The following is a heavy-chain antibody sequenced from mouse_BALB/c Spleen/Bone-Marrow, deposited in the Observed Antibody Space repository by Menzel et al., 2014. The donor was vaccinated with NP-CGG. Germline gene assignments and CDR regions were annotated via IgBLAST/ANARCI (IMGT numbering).Heavy chain of an antibody. D-gene: IGHD1-1*01. CDR2: INPSTGYT. Sequence: VQLQESGAELAKPGASVKMSCKASGYTFTRYWIHWVKPGPGQGLEWIGYINPSTGYTEYNQKFKDKATLTADKSSSTAYMQLSSLTPEDSAVYYCARGDYYGKGGAMDYWGQGTSVTVSS. V-gene: IGHV1-7*01. CDR1: GYTFTRYW. CDR3: ARGDYYGKGGAMDY. J-gene: IGHJ4*01.